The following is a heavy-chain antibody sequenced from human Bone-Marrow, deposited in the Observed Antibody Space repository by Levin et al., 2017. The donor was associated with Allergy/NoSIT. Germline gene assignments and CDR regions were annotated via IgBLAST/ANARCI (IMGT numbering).Heavy chain of an antibody. Sequence: GGSLRLSCAASGFTFSGSSIHWVRQAPGKGLEGVGRIRSKADNYATEFAASVKGRFTLSRDDSKNTAHLQMNSLKTEDTAVYYCTRLLLRELSTGNDAFDVWGQGTVVTVSS. CDR3: TRLLLRELSTGNDAFDV. J-gene: IGHJ3*01. CDR1: GFTFSGSS. D-gene: IGHD3-16*01. CDR2: IRSKADNYAT. V-gene: IGHV3-73*01.